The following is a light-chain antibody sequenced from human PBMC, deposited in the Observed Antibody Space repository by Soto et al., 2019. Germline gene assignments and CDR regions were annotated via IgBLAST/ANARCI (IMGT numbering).Light chain of an antibody. CDR3: HQYNSYLLT. J-gene: IGKJ4*01. V-gene: IGKV1-5*01. CDR2: DAS. Sequence: IPMTQSPSTLSASVGDRVTMTCRASQSISSWLAWYQQKPGKAPKLLIYDASSLESGVPSRFSGSGSGTEFTLTISSLQPDDFAPYYCHQYNSYLLTFAGGTKVEIK. CDR1: QSISSW.